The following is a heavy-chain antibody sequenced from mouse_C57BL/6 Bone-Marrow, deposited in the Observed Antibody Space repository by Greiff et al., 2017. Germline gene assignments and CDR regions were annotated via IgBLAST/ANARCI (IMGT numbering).Heavy chain of an antibody. V-gene: IGHV1-85*01. J-gene: IGHJ3*01. CDR1: GYTFTSYD. CDR3: ARSLTTVVATEGFAY. D-gene: IGHD1-1*01. CDR2: IYPRDGST. Sequence: QVQLKQSGPELVKPGASVKLSCKASGYTFTSYDINWVKQRPGQGLEWIGWIYPRDGSTKYNEKFKGKATLTVDTSSSTAYMELHSLTSEDSAVYVGARSLTTVVATEGFAYWGQGTLVTVSA.